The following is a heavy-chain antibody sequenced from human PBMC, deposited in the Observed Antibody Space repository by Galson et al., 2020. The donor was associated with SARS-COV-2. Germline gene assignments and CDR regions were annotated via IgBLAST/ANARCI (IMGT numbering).Heavy chain of an antibody. CDR2: FDPEDGET. CDR1: GYTLTELS. CDR3: ATAGFEVRGAYYFGY. J-gene: IGHJ4*02. Sequence: ASVKVSCKVSGYTLTELSMHWVRQAPGKGLEWMGGFDPEDGETIYAQKFQGRVTMTEDTSTDTAYMELSSLRSEDTAVYYCATAGFEVRGAYYFGYWGQGTLVTVSS. D-gene: IGHD3-10*01. V-gene: IGHV1-24*01.